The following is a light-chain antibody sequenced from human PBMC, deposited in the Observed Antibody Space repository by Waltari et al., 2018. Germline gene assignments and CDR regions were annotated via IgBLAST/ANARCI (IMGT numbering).Light chain of an antibody. J-gene: IGKJ4*01. CDR3: QQYDISPLT. CDR2: GAS. Sequence: EIVLTQSPGTLSLSPGERATLSRRSSQTDRTTYLAWYQQKPGQVPTLLIYGASSRATGIPDRFSGSGSGTDFSLTISSLEPEDFAVYYCQQYDISPLTFGGGTKVEIK. V-gene: IGKV3-20*01. CDR1: QTDRTTY.